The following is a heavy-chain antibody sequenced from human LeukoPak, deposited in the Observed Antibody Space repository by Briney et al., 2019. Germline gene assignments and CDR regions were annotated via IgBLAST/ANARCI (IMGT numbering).Heavy chain of an antibody. V-gene: IGHV4-34*01. CDR3: ARVWGSSWYKWFDP. D-gene: IGHD6-13*01. CDR1: GGSFSGYY. J-gene: IGHJ5*02. CDR2: INHSGST. Sequence: SETLSLTCAVYGGSFSGYYWSWIRQPPGKGLEWIGEINHSGSTNYNPSLKSRVTISVDTSKNQFSLKLSSVTAADTAVYYCARVWGSSWYKWFDPWGQGTLVTVSS.